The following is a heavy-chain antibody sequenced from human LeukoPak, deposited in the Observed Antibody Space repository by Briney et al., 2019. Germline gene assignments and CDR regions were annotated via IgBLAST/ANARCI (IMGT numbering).Heavy chain of an antibody. J-gene: IGHJ4*02. V-gene: IGHV3-23*01. Sequence: GGTLRLPCVASGFSISNYDINWVRRAPGKGLEWVSAVSHGGARTYYADSVKGRFTISSDGSRNTLFLQMNSLRAEDTAVYYCAMTDDILIASSYWGQGTSVTVSS. CDR3: AMTDDILIASSY. CDR2: VSHGGART. D-gene: IGHD3-9*01. CDR1: GFSISNYD.